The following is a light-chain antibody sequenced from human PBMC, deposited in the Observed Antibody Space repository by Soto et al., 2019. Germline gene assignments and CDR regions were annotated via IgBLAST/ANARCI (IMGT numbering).Light chain of an antibody. J-gene: IGKJ2*01. Sequence: EIVLTQSPATLSLSPGERATLSCRASQSVSSYLAWYQQKPGQAPRLLIYDASNRATGVPAKISGSGSGTDFTLTISSLEPEDFAVYYSRQRSNWPSYTFGQGTKVDIK. CDR3: RQRSNWPSYT. CDR1: QSVSSY. CDR2: DAS. V-gene: IGKV3-11*01.